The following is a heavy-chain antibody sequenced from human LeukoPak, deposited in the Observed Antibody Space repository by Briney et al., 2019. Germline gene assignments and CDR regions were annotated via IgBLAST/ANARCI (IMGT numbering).Heavy chain of an antibody. CDR3: ARGKGYSYGY. CDR1: GYTFTGYY. D-gene: IGHD5-18*01. Sequence: ASVKVSCKASGYTFTGYYMHWVRQAPGQGLEWMGWISAYNGNTNYAQKLQGRVTITADKSTSTAYMELSSLRSEDTAVYYCARGKGYSYGYWGQGTLVTVSS. V-gene: IGHV1-18*04. CDR2: ISAYNGNT. J-gene: IGHJ4*02.